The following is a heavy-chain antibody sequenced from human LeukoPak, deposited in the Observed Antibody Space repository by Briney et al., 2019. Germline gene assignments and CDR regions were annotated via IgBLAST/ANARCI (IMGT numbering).Heavy chain of an antibody. Sequence: GGSLRLSCAASGFTFSSYGMHWVRQAPGKGLEWVAVIWYDGSNKYYADSVKGRFTISRDNSKNTLYLQMNSLRAEDTAVYYCARLLTIFGVDALDYWGQGTLVTVSS. J-gene: IGHJ4*02. CDR1: GFTFSSYG. CDR3: ARLLTIFGVDALDY. CDR2: IWYDGSNK. D-gene: IGHD3-3*01. V-gene: IGHV3-33*01.